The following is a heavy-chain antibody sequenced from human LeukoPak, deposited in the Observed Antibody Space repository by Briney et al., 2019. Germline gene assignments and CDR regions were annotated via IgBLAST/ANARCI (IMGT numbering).Heavy chain of an antibody. CDR2: IYYSGST. V-gene: IGHV4-59*01. CDR3: ARAPPRAYCGGDCYWGFDY. CDR1: GGSISSYY. D-gene: IGHD2-21*01. Sequence: SETLSLTCTVSGGSISSYYWSWIRQPPGKGLEWIGYIYYSGSTNYNPSLKSRATISVDTSKNQFSLKLSSVTAADTAVYYCARAPPRAYCGGDCYWGFDYWGQGTLVTVSS. J-gene: IGHJ4*02.